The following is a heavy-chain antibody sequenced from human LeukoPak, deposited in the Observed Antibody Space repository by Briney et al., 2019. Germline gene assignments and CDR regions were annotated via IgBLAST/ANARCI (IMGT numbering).Heavy chain of an antibody. CDR3: ARGLGITMVPFDY. Sequence: PGGSLRLSCAASGFTFSSYSMNWVRQAPGKGLEWVSSISSSSSYIYYADSVKGRFTISRDNAKNSLYLQMNSLRAEDTAVYYCARGLGITMVPFDYWGQGTLVTVSS. CDR1: GFTFSSYS. CDR2: ISSSSSYI. J-gene: IGHJ4*02. D-gene: IGHD3-10*01. V-gene: IGHV3-21*01.